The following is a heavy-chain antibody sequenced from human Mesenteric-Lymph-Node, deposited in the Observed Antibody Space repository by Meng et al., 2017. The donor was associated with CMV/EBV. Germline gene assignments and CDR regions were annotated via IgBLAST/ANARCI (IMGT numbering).Heavy chain of an antibody. CDR2: IIPIFGTA. V-gene: IGHV1-69*05. Sequence: TFSSYAISWVRQAPGQGLEWMGGIIPIFGTANYAQKFQGRVTITTDESTSTAYMELSSLRSEDTAVYYCARVAVYSDSSGYYYGFDSWGQGTLVTVSS. CDR1: TFSSYA. D-gene: IGHD3-22*01. CDR3: ARVAVYSDSSGYYYGFDS. J-gene: IGHJ4*02.